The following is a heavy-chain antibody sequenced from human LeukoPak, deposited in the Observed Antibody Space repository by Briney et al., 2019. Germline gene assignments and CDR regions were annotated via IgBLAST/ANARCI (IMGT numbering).Heavy chain of an antibody. CDR3: ASDHSSGSCLGVFDY. Sequence: SETLSLTCTVSGGSIRSYYWSWIRQPAGKGLEWIGRIYTSGSTNYNPSLKSRVTMSVDTSKNQFSLKLSSVTAADTAVYYCASDHSSGSCLGVFDYWGQGTLVTVSS. D-gene: IGHD1-26*01. CDR1: GGSIRSYY. J-gene: IGHJ4*02. V-gene: IGHV4-4*07. CDR2: IYTSGST.